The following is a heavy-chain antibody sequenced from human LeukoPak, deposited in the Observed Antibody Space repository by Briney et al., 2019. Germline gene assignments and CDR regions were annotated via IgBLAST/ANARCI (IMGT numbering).Heavy chain of an antibody. D-gene: IGHD1-20*01. CDR1: GFIFSSDY. CDR3: ASGITGTNNWFDP. CDR2: IYSGGTT. V-gene: IGHV3-66*02. Sequence: PGGSLRLSCAASGFIFSSDYMSWVRQAPGKGLEWVSVIYSGGTTYYADSVKGRFTISRDNSKNTLYLQMNSLRAEDTALYYCASGITGTNNWFDPWGQGTLVTVSS. J-gene: IGHJ5*02.